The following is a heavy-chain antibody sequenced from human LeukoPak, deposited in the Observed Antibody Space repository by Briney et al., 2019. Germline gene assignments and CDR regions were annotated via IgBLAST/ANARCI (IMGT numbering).Heavy chain of an antibody. D-gene: IGHD6-6*01. V-gene: IGHV4-38-2*01. CDR2: IYHSGRT. CDR1: GYSISSGYY. Sequence: SETLSLTCAVSGYSISSGYYWGWIRQPPGKGLEWIGSIYHSGRTYYNPSLKSRVTISVDTSKNQFSLKLSSVTAADTAVYYCARSSIAARRDFDYWGQGTLVTVSS. J-gene: IGHJ4*02. CDR3: ARSSIAARRDFDY.